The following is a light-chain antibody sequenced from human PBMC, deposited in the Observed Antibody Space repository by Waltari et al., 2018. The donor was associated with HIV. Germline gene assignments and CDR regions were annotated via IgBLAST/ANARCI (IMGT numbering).Light chain of an antibody. CDR1: QNVFFSSNKRNY. CDR2: WAS. Sequence: DIVVTQSPDSLAVSLGARATIHCKARQNVFFSSNKRNYISWYQQKPGQPPKLIIYWASTRQSGVPDRFSGSGSGTNFTLSISSLQAEDVAVYFCQQTYTTPPTFGGGTKVEI. CDR3: QQTYTTPPT. V-gene: IGKV4-1*01. J-gene: IGKJ4*01.